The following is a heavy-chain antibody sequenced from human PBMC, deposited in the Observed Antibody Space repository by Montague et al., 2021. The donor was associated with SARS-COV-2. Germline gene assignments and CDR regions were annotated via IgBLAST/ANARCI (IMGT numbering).Heavy chain of an antibody. D-gene: IGHD7-27*01. CDR2: IDWDDDK. CDR3: ARDWGCTHFDY. V-gene: IGHV2-70*11. Sequence: PALVKPTQTLTLTCTFSGFSLSTSGVCVSWIRQPPGKALEWLARIDWDDDKYYSTSLKTRLTISKDTSKNQVVLTVTNMDPVDTVTYYCARDWGCTHFDYWGQGTLVTVSS. J-gene: IGHJ4*02. CDR1: GFSLSTSGVC.